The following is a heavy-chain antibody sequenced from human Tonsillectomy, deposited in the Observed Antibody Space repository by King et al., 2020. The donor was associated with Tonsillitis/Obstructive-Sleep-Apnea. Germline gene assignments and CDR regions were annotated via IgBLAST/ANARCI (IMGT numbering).Heavy chain of an antibody. CDR1: VGSISSSSYY. CDR3: ARLHEAAARPFFDY. V-gene: IGHV4-39*01. CDR2: IYYSGST. D-gene: IGHD6-6*01. J-gene: IGHJ4*02. Sequence: QLQESGPGLVKPSETLSLTCTVSVGSISSSSYYWGWIRQPPGKGLEWIGSIYYSGSTYYNPSLKSRVTISADTSKNQFSLKLSSVTAADTAVYYCARLHEAAARPFFDYWGQGTLVTVSS.